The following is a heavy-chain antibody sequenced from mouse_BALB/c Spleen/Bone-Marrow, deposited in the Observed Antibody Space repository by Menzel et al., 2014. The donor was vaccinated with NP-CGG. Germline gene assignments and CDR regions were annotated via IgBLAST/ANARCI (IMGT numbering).Heavy chain of an antibody. Sequence: EVQLQESGPGLVKPSQSLSPTCTVTGYSITSDYAWNWIRQFPGNKLEWMGYISYSGSTSYNPSLKSRISITRDTSKNQFYLHLNSVDSEETATYYRAIGGYDDAVDLWGQGTSGTGSS. CDR2: ISYSGST. CDR1: GYSITSDYA. CDR3: AIGGYDDAVDL. D-gene: IGHD2-14*01. V-gene: IGHV3-2*02. J-gene: IGHJ4*01.